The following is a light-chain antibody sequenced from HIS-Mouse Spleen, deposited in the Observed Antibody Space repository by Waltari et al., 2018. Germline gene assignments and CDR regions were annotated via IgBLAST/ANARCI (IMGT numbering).Light chain of an antibody. Sequence: SYELTQPPSVSVSPGHTARITCSGDALPNQYAYWSQQKSGQAPVLVIYEDSKRPSGLPERFSGSSSGTMATLTISGAQVEDEADYYCYSTDSSGNHRVFGGGTKLTVL. J-gene: IGLJ2*01. CDR3: YSTDSSGNHRV. V-gene: IGLV3-10*01. CDR1: ALPNQY. CDR2: EDS.